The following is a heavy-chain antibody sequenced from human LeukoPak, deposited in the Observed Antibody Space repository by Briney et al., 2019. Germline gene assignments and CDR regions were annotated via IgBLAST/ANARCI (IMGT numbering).Heavy chain of an antibody. J-gene: IGHJ4*02. V-gene: IGHV3-15*01. CDR2: IKSKPDGGTT. Sequence: GGSLRLSCASSGFTFSNTWMTWVRQAPRKGLEWVGHIKSKPDGGTTDYAAPVKGRFIISRYDSKNTLYLQMNSLKTEDTAVYYCTTDPISAGLDYWGQGTLVTVSS. CDR3: TTDPISAGLDY. CDR1: GFTFSNTW. D-gene: IGHD6-13*01.